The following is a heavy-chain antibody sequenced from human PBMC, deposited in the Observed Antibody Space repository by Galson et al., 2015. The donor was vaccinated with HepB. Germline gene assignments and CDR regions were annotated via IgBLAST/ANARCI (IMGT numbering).Heavy chain of an antibody. CDR1: GYTFTSYG. CDR3: ARDGAIFGVVGIVSWFDP. J-gene: IGHJ5*02. D-gene: IGHD3-3*01. Sequence: SVKVSCKASGYTFTSYGISWVRQAPGQGLEWMGWISAYNGNTNYAQKLQGRVTMTTDTSTSTAYMELRSLRSDDTAVYYCARDGAIFGVVGIVSWFDPWGQGTLVTVSS. CDR2: ISAYNGNT. V-gene: IGHV1-18*01.